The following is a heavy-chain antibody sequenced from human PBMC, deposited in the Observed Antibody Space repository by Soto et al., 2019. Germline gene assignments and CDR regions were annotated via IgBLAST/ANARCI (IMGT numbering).Heavy chain of an antibody. V-gene: IGHV4-31*03. D-gene: IGHD3-22*01. CDR1: GGSISSGGYY. CDR2: IYYSGST. J-gene: IGHJ4*02. CDR3: ARDLRDYYDSSGYPHSTIDY. Sequence: SETLSLTCTVSGGSISSGGYYWSWIRQHPGKGLEWIGYIYYSGSTYYNPSLKSRVTISVDTSKNQFSLKLSSVTAADTAVYYCARDLRDYYDSSGYPHSTIDYWGKGTLVTVS.